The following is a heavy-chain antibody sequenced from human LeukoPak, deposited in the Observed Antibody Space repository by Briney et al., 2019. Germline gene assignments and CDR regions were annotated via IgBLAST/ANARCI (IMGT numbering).Heavy chain of an antibody. CDR3: AKGNQWLTYYYFDY. J-gene: IGHJ4*02. V-gene: IGHV3-23*01. CDR1: GFTFSSYA. D-gene: IGHD6-19*01. CDR2: ISGSGGST. Sequence: PGGSLRLSCAAPGFTFSSYAMNWVRRAPGKGLEWVSGISGSGGSTYYTDSVKGRFTISRDNSKNTLYLQMNSLRAEDTAVYYCAKGNQWLTYYYFDYWGQGTLVTVSS.